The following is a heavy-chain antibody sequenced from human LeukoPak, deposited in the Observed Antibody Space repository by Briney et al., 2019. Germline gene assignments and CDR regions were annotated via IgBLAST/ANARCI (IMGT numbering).Heavy chain of an antibody. V-gene: IGHV3-23*01. CDR1: GFTFSTSW. CDR2: ITGSGGST. D-gene: IGHD3-3*01. J-gene: IGHJ4*02. CDR3: ARDERLLSFLK. Sequence: PGGSLRLSCAASGFTFSTSWMNWIRQAPGKGLEWVSGITGSGGSTYYADSVKGRFTISRDNSKNTLYLQMNSLRAEDTAIYYCARDERLLSFLKWGQGTLVTVSS.